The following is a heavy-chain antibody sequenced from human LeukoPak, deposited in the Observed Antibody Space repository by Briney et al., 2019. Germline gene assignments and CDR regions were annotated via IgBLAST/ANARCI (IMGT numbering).Heavy chain of an antibody. CDR1: GFTFSSYG. D-gene: IGHD5-24*01. Sequence: PGGSLRLSCAASGFTFSSYGMHWVRQAPGKGLEWVAFIRYDGNDKYNADSVKGRFTISRDNSKNTLYLQMNSLRAEDTAVYYCARSGYNRFDYWGQGTLVTVSS. V-gene: IGHV3-30*02. CDR3: ARSGYNRFDY. J-gene: IGHJ4*02. CDR2: IRYDGNDK.